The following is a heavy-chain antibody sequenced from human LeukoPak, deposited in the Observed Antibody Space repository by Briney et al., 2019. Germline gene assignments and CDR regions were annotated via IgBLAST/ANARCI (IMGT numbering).Heavy chain of an antibody. Sequence: ASVKVSCKASGYTFTGYYMHWVRQAPGQGLEWMGWINPNSGGTNYAQKFQGKVTMTRDTSIRTAYMELSRLRSDDTAVYYCARFGAITIFGVVLQHWYYFDYWGQGTLVTVSS. J-gene: IGHJ4*02. V-gene: IGHV1-2*02. CDR1: GYTFTGYY. CDR3: ARFGAITIFGVVLQHWYYFDY. D-gene: IGHD3-3*01. CDR2: INPNSGGT.